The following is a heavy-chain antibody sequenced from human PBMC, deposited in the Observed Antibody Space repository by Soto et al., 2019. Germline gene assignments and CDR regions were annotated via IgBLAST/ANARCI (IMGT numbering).Heavy chain of an antibody. CDR3: AIASGDGMFY. CDR1: GYTFTSYY. CDR2: ANPIGGST. D-gene: IGHD7-27*01. Sequence: QVQLVQSGAEVKKPGASVKVSCKASGYTFTSYYIHWERQAPGQGLEWMGIANPIGGSTYYAQKFQGRVTMTSDTSTSTAYMELSGLRFEDTAVYYCAIASGDGMFYWGQGTLVTVSS. J-gene: IGHJ4*02. V-gene: IGHV1-46*01.